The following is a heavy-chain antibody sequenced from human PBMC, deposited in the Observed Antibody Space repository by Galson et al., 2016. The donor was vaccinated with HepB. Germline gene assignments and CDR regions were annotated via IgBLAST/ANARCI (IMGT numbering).Heavy chain of an antibody. CDR1: GFSLSTGGVG. CDR2: TSWHGDK. CDR3: ARSSEYSYSWFDP. J-gene: IGHJ5*02. V-gene: IGHV2-5*01. D-gene: IGHD6-6*01. Sequence: PALVKPTQTLTLTCPFSGFSLSTGGVGVAWIRQPPGKALEWLALTSWHGDKHYSPSLKSRLTITRDTSKAQVVLTMTNVDSTDTATYYCARSSEYSYSWFDPWGHGTLVAVSS.